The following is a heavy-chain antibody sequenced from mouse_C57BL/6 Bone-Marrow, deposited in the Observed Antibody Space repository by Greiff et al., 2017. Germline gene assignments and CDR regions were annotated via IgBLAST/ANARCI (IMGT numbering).Heavy chain of an antibody. J-gene: IGHJ1*03. CDR2: ISSGGSYT. CDR3: AGFDV. V-gene: IGHV5-6*01. Sequence: LEWVATISSGGSYTYYPDSVKGRFTISRDNAKNTLYLQMSSLKPEDTAMYYCAGFDVWGTGTTVTVSS.